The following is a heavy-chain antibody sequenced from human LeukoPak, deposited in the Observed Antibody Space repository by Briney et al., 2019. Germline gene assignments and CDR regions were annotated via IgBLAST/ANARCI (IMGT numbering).Heavy chain of an antibody. J-gene: IGHJ4*02. CDR2: ISTSGRAT. CDR1: GFAFSTYA. CDR3: AREKWLFIPFDY. D-gene: IGHD3-22*01. Sequence: GGSLRLSCAASGFAFSTYAMTWVRQAPEKGLQWVSTISTSGRATYYTDSVEGRFTISRDNAKNSLYLQMNSLRAEDTAVYYCAREKWLFIPFDYWGQGTLVTVSS. V-gene: IGHV3-23*01.